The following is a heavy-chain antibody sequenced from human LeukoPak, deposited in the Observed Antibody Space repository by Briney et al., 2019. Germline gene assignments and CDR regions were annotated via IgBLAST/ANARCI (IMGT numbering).Heavy chain of an antibody. Sequence: SETLSLTCTVSGGSISSGGYYWSWIRQHPGKGLEWIGYIYYSGSTYYNPSLKSRVTISVDTSKNQFSLKLSSVTAADTAVHYCARQRSSSWPDYWGQGTLVTVSS. V-gene: IGHV4-31*03. J-gene: IGHJ4*02. CDR1: GGSISSGGYY. CDR3: ARQRSSSWPDY. CDR2: IYYSGST. D-gene: IGHD6-13*01.